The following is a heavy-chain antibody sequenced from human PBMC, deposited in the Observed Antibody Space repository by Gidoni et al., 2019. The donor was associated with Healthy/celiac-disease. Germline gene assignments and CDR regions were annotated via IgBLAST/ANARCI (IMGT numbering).Heavy chain of an antibody. CDR2: ISYDGSNK. Sequence: QVQLVESGGGVVQPGRSLRLSCEASGFTFSSYAMHWVRQAPGKGLEWVAVISYDGSNKYYADSVKGRFTISRDNSKNTLYLQMNSLRAEDTAVYYCAREPSRMGAFDIWGQGTMVTVSS. J-gene: IGHJ3*02. CDR1: GFTFSSYA. D-gene: IGHD2-15*01. CDR3: AREPSRMGAFDI. V-gene: IGHV3-30-3*01.